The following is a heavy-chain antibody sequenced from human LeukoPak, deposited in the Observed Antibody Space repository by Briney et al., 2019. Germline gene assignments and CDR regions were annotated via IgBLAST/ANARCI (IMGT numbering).Heavy chain of an antibody. J-gene: IGHJ4*02. V-gene: IGHV1-3*01. CDR2: INAGNGFT. CDR1: GYALLSYY. CDR3: ARDIFGTSRPSEY. D-gene: IGHD3-10*02. Sequence: ASVKVSCKASGYALLSYYIHWVRQAPGQGLEWMGWINAGNGFTKYSQKFQGRVTITRDTSATTSYMELNSLRGEDTAIYYCARDIFGTSRPSEYWGQGTLVSVSS.